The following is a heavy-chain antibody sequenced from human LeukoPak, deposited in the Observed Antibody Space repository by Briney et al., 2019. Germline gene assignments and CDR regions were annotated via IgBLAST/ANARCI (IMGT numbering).Heavy chain of an antibody. CDR2: ILASGTPT. J-gene: IGHJ4*02. V-gene: IGHV3-23*01. CDR1: GFNFNSYT. D-gene: IGHD2-8*01. CDR3: AKDLRPDGVGNFDH. Sequence: PGRSLRLSCAASGFNFNSYTMNWVRQAPGKGLQWVANILASGTPTYYADSVKGRFIISRDNSKNTVYLQMNSLRVEDTAIYYCAKDLRPDGVGNFDHWGQGILVTVSS.